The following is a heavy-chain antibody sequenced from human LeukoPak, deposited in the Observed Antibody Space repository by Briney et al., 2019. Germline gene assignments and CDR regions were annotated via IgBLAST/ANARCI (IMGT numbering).Heavy chain of an antibody. J-gene: IGHJ4*02. CDR2: ITSTSSYT. V-gene: IGHV3-11*03. Sequence: GGSLRLSCAASGFTFSDYYMSWIRQAPGEGLEWVSYITSTSSYTNYADSVKGRFTIPRDNAKNSLYLQMNSLRAEDTAVYYCATLSSAYDYFDYWGQGTLVSVSS. D-gene: IGHD5-12*01. CDR1: GFTFSDYY. CDR3: ATLSSAYDYFDY.